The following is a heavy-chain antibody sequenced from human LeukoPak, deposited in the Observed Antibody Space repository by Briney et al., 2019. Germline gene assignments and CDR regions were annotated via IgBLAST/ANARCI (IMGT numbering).Heavy chain of an antibody. V-gene: IGHV3-23*01. CDR1: GFTFSTYA. CDR3: ANPKLVREY. D-gene: IGHD3-10*01. CDR2: ISGSGDST. Sequence: GGSLRLSCADSGFTFSTYAMSWVRQAPGKGLHWVSAISGSGDSTFYADSVKGRFTISRDNSKNTLYLQMNSLRAEDTAVYYCANPKLVREYWGQGTLVTVSS. J-gene: IGHJ4*02.